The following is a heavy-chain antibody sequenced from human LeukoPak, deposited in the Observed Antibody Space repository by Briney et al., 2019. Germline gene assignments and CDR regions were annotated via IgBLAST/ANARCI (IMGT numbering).Heavy chain of an antibody. CDR1: GGSISRYY. D-gene: IGHD3-10*01. CDR2: IYYSGST. V-gene: IGHV4-59*01. J-gene: IGHJ6*02. Sequence: SETLSLTCTVSGGSISRYYWSWIRQPPGKGLEWIGYIYYSGSTNYNPSLKSRVSISVDTSKNQFSLKLSSVTAADTAVYYCARDIGSGPVDVWGQGTTVTVSS. CDR3: ARDIGSGPVDV.